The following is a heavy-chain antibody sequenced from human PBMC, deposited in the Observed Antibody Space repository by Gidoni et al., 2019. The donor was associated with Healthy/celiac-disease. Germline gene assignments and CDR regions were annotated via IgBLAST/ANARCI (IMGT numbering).Heavy chain of an antibody. D-gene: IGHD3-16*02. CDR3: AKDPAEYDYVWGSYRPPGVYWFDP. J-gene: IGHJ5*02. CDR2: ISGSGGST. CDR1: GFTFSSYA. Sequence: EVQLLASGGGLVQPGGSLRLSCAASGFTFSSYALSWVRQAPGKGLEWVSAISGSGGSTYYADSVKGRFTISRDNSKNTLYLQMNSLRAEDTAVYYCAKDPAEYDYVWGSYRPPGVYWFDPWGQGTLVTVSS. V-gene: IGHV3-23*01.